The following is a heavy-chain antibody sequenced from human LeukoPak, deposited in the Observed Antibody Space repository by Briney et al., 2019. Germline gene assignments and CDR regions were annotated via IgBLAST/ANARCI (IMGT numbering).Heavy chain of an antibody. CDR1: GFTFSSYA. CDR3: ARPHYYDSSGYLGMLDY. D-gene: IGHD3-22*01. J-gene: IGHJ4*02. CDR2: ISYDGSNK. Sequence: GRSLRLSCAASGFTFSSYAMHWVRQAPGKGLEWVAVISYDGSNKYYADSVKGRFTISRDSSKNTLYLQMNSLRAEDTAVYYCARPHYYDSSGYLGMLDYWGQGTLVTVSS. V-gene: IGHV3-30*04.